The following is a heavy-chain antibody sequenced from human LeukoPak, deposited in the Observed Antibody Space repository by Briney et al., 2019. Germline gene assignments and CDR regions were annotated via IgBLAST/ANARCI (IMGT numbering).Heavy chain of an antibody. J-gene: IGHJ4*02. V-gene: IGHV3-30*04. D-gene: IGHD6-13*01. CDR1: GFTFRSFA. CDR3: ARDTRYSSNWILDY. CDR2: ISYDGSNK. Sequence: GGSLRLSCVVSGFTFRSFAMHWVRQAPGKGLQWVAIISYDGSNKYFADSVEGRFTISRDNSKNTLYLQMNSLRAEDTAVYYCARDTRYSSNWILDYWGQGTLVTVSS.